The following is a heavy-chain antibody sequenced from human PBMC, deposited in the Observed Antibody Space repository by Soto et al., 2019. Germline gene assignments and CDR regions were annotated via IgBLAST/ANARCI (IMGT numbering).Heavy chain of an antibody. D-gene: IGHD1-1*01. CDR3: AKDMRPVQYNWNGDAFDI. V-gene: IGHV3-9*01. J-gene: IGHJ3*02. CDR1: GFTFDDYA. CDR2: ISWNSGSI. Sequence: GGSLRLSCAASGFTFDDYAMHWVRQAPGKGLEWVSGISWNSGSIGYADSVKGRFTISRDNAKNSLYLQMNSLRAEDTALYYCAKDMRPVQYNWNGDAFDIWGQGTMVTVSS.